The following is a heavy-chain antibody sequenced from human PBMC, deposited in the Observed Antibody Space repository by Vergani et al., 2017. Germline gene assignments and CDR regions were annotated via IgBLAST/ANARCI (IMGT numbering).Heavy chain of an antibody. D-gene: IGHD5-18*01. J-gene: IGHJ6*03. CDR2: ISSSSSYI. CDR1: GFTFSSYS. CDR3: ARDLQLWVLTGYYYYMDV. V-gene: IGHV3-21*01. Sequence: EVQLVESGGGLVKPGGSLRLSCAASGFTFSSYSMNWVRQAPGKGLEWVSSISSSSSYIYYADSVKGRFTISRDKAKNSLYLQMNSLRAEDTAVYYCARDLQLWVLTGYYYYMDVWGKGTTVTVSS.